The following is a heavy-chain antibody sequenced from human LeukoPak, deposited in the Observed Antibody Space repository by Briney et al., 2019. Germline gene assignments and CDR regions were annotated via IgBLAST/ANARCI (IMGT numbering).Heavy chain of an antibody. Sequence: SETLSPTCTVSGGSVSSGSYYWSWIRQPPGKGLEWIGYIYYSGSTNYNPSLKSRVTISVDTSKNQFSLKLSSVTAADTAVYYCARDLGYDISLDYWGQGTLVTVSS. J-gene: IGHJ4*02. V-gene: IGHV4-61*01. CDR2: IYYSGST. CDR1: GGSVSSGSYY. D-gene: IGHD3-9*01. CDR3: ARDLGYDISLDY.